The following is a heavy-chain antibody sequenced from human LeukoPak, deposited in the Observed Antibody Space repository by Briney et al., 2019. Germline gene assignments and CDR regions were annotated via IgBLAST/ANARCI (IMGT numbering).Heavy chain of an antibody. Sequence: SETLSLTCTVSGGSISSSSYYWGWIRQPPGKGREWIGSIYYSGSSYYNPSLKSRVTISVDTSKNQFSLKLSSVTAADTAVYYCARGVDCSGGSCYSVDYYYYYMDVWGKGTTVTVSS. CDR1: GGSISSSSYY. V-gene: IGHV4-39*07. CDR2: IYYSGSS. CDR3: ARGVDCSGGSCYSVDYYYYYMDV. J-gene: IGHJ6*03. D-gene: IGHD2-15*01.